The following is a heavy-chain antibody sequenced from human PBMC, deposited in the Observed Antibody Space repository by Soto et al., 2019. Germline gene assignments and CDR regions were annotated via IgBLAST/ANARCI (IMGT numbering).Heavy chain of an antibody. J-gene: IGHJ6*02. CDR2: IIPIFGTA. V-gene: IGHV1-69*13. CDR1: GGTFSSYA. CDR3: ARSAYYYYGMDV. Sequence: ASVKVSCKASGGTFSSYAIRWVRQAPGQGLEWMGGIIPIFGTANYAQKFQGRVTITADESTSTAYMELSSLRSDDTAVYYCARSAYYYYGMDVWGQGTTVTVSS.